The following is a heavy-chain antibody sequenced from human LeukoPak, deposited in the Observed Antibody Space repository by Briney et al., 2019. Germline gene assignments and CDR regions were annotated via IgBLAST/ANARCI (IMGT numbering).Heavy chain of an antibody. J-gene: IGHJ4*02. CDR3: ARHSYDYVWGSYRPGPFDY. Sequence: SETLSLTCAVYGGSFSGYYWSWIRQPPGKGLEWIGEINHRGSTNYNPSLKSRVTISVDTSKNQFSLKLSSVTAADTAVYYCARHSYDYVWGSYRPGPFDYWGQGTLVTVSS. V-gene: IGHV4-34*01. D-gene: IGHD3-16*02. CDR2: INHRGST. CDR1: GGSFSGYY.